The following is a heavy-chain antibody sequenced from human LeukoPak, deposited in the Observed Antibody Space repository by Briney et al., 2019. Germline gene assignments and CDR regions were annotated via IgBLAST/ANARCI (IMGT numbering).Heavy chain of an antibody. Sequence: GGALRLSCAASGFVFDDYGISWVRQVPGKGLEWVSTVNWNGDSTGYADSVKGRFTISRDHAKNSLYLQMNSLRAEDTALYYCAKLEYYFDSTGYFDYWGQGTLVTVSS. V-gene: IGHV3-20*04. CDR3: AKLEYYFDSTGYFDY. CDR2: VNWNGDST. J-gene: IGHJ4*02. D-gene: IGHD3-22*01. CDR1: GFVFDDYG.